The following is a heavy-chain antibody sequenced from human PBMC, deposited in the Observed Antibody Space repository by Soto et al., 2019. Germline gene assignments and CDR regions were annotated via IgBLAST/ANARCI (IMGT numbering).Heavy chain of an antibody. Sequence: QVQLVQSGAEVKKPGSSVKVSCKASGGTFSSYAISWVRQAPGQGLEWMGGIIPIFGTANYAQKFQGRVTSTADNSTSIAKRELSSLKSKETAVYYGSKECGGYYDSSGTIEGRGAFDIWGQGTMVTVS. CDR3: SKECGGYYDSSGTIEGRGAFDI. CDR1: GGTFSSYA. CDR2: IIPIFGTA. J-gene: IGHJ3*02. V-gene: IGHV1-69*06. D-gene: IGHD3-22*01.